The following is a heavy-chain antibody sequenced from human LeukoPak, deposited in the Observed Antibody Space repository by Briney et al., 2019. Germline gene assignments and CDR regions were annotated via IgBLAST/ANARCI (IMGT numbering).Heavy chain of an antibody. V-gene: IGHV1-69*04. CDR1: GGTFSSYA. CDR3: AREGCSGGSCSFFDY. D-gene: IGHD2-15*01. CDR2: IIPILGIA. J-gene: IGHJ4*02. Sequence: GASVKVSCKASGGTFSSYAISWVRQAPGQGLEWMGRIIPILGIANYAQKFQGRVTITADKSTSTAYMELSSLRSEDTAVYYCAREGCSGGSCSFFDYWGQGTLVTVSS.